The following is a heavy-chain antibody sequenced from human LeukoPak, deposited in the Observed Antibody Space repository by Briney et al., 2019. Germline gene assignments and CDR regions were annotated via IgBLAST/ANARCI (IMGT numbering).Heavy chain of an antibody. CDR1: GFTFNNHA. V-gene: IGHV3-23*01. J-gene: IGHJ4*02. CDR2: ISGGGGST. CDR3: AKGRVVTTSPLNY. D-gene: IGHD2-21*02. Sequence: PGGSLRLSCAASGFTFNNHAMNWVRQAPGKGLEWGSSISGGGGSTNYADSVKGRFTISRDNSKNTLSLEMNSLRADDTAVYFCAKGRVVTTSPLNYWGQGTLVTVSS.